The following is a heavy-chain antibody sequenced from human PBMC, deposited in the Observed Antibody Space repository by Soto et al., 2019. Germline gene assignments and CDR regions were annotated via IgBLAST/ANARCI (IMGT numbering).Heavy chain of an antibody. D-gene: IGHD4-17*01. J-gene: IGHJ6*02. CDR1: GGSISSYY. Sequence: SETLSLTCTVSGGSISSYYWSWIRQPPGKGLEWIGYIYYSGSTNYNPSLKSRVTISVDTSKNQFYLKLSSVTAADTAVYYCARDRGLVEDYGGKGLYYSGMDVWGQGTTVTVSS. V-gene: IGHV4-59*01. CDR3: ARDRGLVEDYGGKGLYYSGMDV. CDR2: IYYSGST.